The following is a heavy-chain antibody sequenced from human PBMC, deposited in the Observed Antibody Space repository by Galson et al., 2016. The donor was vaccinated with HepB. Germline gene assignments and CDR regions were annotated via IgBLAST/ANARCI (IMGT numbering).Heavy chain of an antibody. CDR1: GFTFRDTW. CDR3: STGLGLSDNDY. V-gene: IGHV3-15*01. Sequence: SLRLSCAASGFTFRDTWMTWVRQAPGQGLVWLGRIKTNTEGGSTDYAAPVKDRFTISRDDSQDTLYLQMNSLRTEDTAVYFCSTGLGLSDNDYGGQGTLVTVSS. D-gene: IGHD3-22*01. J-gene: IGHJ4*02. CDR2: IKTNTEGGST.